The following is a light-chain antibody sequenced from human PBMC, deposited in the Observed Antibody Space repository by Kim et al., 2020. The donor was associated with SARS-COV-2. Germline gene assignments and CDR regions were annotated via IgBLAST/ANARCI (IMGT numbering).Light chain of an antibody. J-gene: IGLJ1*01. CDR3: YSAADNKGV. V-gene: IGLV3-27*01. Sequence: SYELTQPSSVSVSPGHTARITCSGDVLAKKYARWFQQKPGQAPVLVIYKDSERPSGIPERFSGSSSGTTVTLTISGAQVEDEADYYCYSAADNKGVFGTGTKVTVL. CDR1: VLAKKY. CDR2: KDS.